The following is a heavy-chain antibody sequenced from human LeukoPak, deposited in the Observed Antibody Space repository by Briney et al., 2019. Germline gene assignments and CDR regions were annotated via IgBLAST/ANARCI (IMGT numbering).Heavy chain of an antibody. CDR3: AKGTAMVTYFDY. J-gene: IGHJ4*02. D-gene: IGHD5-18*01. V-gene: IGHV3-9*01. CDR2: ISWNSGSI. Sequence: GGSLRLSCAASGFTFDDYAMHWVRQAPGKGLEWVSGISWNSGSIGYADSVKGRFTISRDNAKNSLYLQMNSLRAEDTALYYCAKGTAMVTYFDYWGQGTLVTVSS. CDR1: GFTFDDYA.